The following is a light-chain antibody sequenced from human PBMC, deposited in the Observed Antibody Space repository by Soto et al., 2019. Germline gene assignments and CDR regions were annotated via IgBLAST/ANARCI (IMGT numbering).Light chain of an antibody. Sequence: EIVMTQSPATLSVSPGGRATLSCRASQSISDTLAWYQQKPGQAPRLLIHGASTRAPGFPARFSGSGSGTDSAPTIRSLQSEDCALYYCQQSSTSPWRFGQGTKVDIK. CDR2: GAS. J-gene: IGKJ1*01. V-gene: IGKV3-15*01. CDR3: QQSSTSPWR. CDR1: QSISDT.